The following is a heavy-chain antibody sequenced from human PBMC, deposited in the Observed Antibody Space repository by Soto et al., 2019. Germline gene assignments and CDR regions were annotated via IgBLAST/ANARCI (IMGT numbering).Heavy chain of an antibody. CDR1: GFTFSNFV. J-gene: IGHJ2*01. D-gene: IGHD3-10*01. Sequence: ESLKISCAASGFTFSNFVMSWVRGAPGKGLECVSAIGGTSGSTYYADSVKGRVAMSRDKSKNTLALQMSSLRAEDTAIYYGAKWRGEWYFDLWGRGILVTVSS. CDR2: IGGTSGST. CDR3: AKWRGEWYFDL. V-gene: IGHV3-23*01.